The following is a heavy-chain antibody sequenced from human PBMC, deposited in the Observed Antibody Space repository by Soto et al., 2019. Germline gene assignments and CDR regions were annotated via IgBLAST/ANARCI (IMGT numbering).Heavy chain of an antibody. CDR2: IYYSGST. D-gene: IGHD3-3*01. CDR1: GGSISSYY. Sequence: SETLSLTCTVSGGSISSYYWSWIRQPPGKGLEWIRYIYYSGSTIYNPSLKSRVTLSVDTSKNQFSLKLSSVTAADTAVYYCARRDYDFWSCYYQSLPNKTDYYYYYMDVWGKGTTVTVSS. V-gene: IGHV4-59*08. J-gene: IGHJ6*03. CDR3: ARRDYDFWSCYYQSLPNKTDYYYYYMDV.